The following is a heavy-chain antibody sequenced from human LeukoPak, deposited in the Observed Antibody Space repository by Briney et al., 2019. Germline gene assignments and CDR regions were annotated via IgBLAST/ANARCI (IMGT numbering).Heavy chain of an antibody. CDR3: ARQKYSSSWYTLDP. V-gene: IGHV4-4*02. CDR1: GGSISSSNW. Sequence: SGTLSLTCAVSGGSISSSNWWSWVRQPPGKGLEWIGCIYYSGSTYYNPSLKSRVTISVDTSKNQFSLKLSSVTAADTAVYYCARQKYSSSWYTLDPWGQGTLVTVSS. CDR2: IYYSGST. D-gene: IGHD6-13*01. J-gene: IGHJ5*02.